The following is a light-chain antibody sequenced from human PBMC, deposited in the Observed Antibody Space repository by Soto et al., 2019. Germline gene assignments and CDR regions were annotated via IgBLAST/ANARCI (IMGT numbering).Light chain of an antibody. V-gene: IGKV1-5*03. CDR3: LQDYSYPWT. Sequence: DIQMTQSPSTLSASVGDRVTITCRASQSISDWLAWYQQKPGQAPKLLIYKASSLESGVPSRFSGSGSRTEFTLTISSLQPDDVATYYCLQDYSYPWTFGQGTKV. CDR1: QSISDW. J-gene: IGKJ1*01. CDR2: KAS.